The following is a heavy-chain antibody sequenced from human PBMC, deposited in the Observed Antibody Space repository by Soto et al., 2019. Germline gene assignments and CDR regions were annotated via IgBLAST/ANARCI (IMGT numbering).Heavy chain of an antibody. Sequence: QVQLQESGPGLVKPSETLSLTCTVSGGSISGYYWSWIRQPPGKGLEWIGYIYSRGSTNYNPSLKRRVTMSVYTSTNQFSLRLSSSPAADPAVYYCAGHSPTSGSGPYWAQGTLVTVSS. CDR3: AGHSPTSGSGPY. CDR2: IYSRGST. CDR1: GGSISGYY. D-gene: IGHD3-10*01. V-gene: IGHV4-59*08. J-gene: IGHJ4*02.